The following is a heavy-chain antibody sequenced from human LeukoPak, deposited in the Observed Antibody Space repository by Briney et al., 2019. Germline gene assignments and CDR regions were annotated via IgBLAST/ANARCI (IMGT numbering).Heavy chain of an antibody. CDR3: ARAYSGSYSIDY. D-gene: IGHD1-26*01. Sequence: SETLSLTCTVSGGSISSYYWSWIRQPPGKGLEWIGYIYYSGSTNYNPSLKSRVTISVDTSKNQFSLKLSSVTAADTAVYYCARAYSGSYSIDYWGQGTLGTVCS. CDR2: IYYSGST. CDR1: GGSISSYY. V-gene: IGHV4-59*01. J-gene: IGHJ4*02.